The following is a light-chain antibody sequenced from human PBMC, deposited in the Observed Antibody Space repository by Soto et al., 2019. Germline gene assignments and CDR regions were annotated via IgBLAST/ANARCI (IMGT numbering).Light chain of an antibody. V-gene: IGKV3-20*01. CDR2: GAS. J-gene: IGKJ4*01. CDR3: HQYGSSPLT. CDR1: QTLSSSS. Sequence: EIVLTQSPGTLSLSPGESGTLSCRAGQTLSSSSLAWYQRKPGQAPRLLIYGASNRASGIPDRFSGGGSGTDFTLTISRLEPEDFAVYYCHQYGSSPLTFGGGTQVEI.